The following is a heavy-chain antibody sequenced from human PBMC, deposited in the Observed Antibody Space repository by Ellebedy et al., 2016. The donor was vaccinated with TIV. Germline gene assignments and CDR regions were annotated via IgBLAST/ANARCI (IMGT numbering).Heavy chain of an antibody. CDR1: GFTVSNNY. D-gene: IGHD2/OR15-2a*01. CDR3: ARGVLSGY. J-gene: IGHJ4*02. V-gene: IGHV3-53*01. CDR2: IYSGGST. Sequence: GESLKISCAASGFTVSNNYISWVRQAPGKGLEWVSVIYSGGSTYYADSVKGRFTITRDNSKNTVYLQMNSLRAEDTAVYYYARGVLSGYWGQGTLATVSS.